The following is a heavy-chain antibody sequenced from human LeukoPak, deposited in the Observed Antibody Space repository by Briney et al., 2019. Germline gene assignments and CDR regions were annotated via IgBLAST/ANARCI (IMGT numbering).Heavy chain of an antibody. D-gene: IGHD3-10*01. CDR1: GFTFSSYA. CDR3: ASSGDPDYFDY. Sequence: GGSLRLSCAASGFTFSSYAMHWARQAPGKGLEWVAVISYDGSNKYYADSVKGRFTISRDNSKNTLYLQMNSLRAEDTAVYYCASSGDPDYFDYWGQGTLVTVSS. CDR2: ISYDGSNK. J-gene: IGHJ4*02. V-gene: IGHV3-30*04.